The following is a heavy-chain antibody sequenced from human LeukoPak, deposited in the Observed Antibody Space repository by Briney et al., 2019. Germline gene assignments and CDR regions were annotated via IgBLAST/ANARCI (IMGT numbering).Heavy chain of an antibody. Sequence: GGSLTLSCAASGFSFTNAWMSWVRQAPGRGLEWVGLVKSKTEGGTTGYAAPVKGRFTISRDDSKNTVYLQMNSLKTEDTAVYYCTTGYGSANACDYSGQGTLVTVSS. V-gene: IGHV3-15*01. CDR3: TTGYGSANACDY. CDR2: VKSKTEGGTT. D-gene: IGHD3-10*01. J-gene: IGHJ4*02. CDR1: GFSFTNAW.